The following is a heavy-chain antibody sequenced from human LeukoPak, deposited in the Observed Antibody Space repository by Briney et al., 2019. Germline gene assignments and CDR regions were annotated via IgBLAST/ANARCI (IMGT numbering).Heavy chain of an antibody. D-gene: IGHD4-17*01. CDR1: GYTFTTYY. Sequence: ASVKVSCKASGYTFTTYYMHWVRQAPGQGLEWMGIINPSGGSTSYAQKFQGRVTMTGDTSTSIVYMELSSLRSEDTAVYYCARATVNDAFDIWGQGTMVTVSS. CDR3: ARATVNDAFDI. J-gene: IGHJ3*02. V-gene: IGHV1-46*01. CDR2: INPSGGST.